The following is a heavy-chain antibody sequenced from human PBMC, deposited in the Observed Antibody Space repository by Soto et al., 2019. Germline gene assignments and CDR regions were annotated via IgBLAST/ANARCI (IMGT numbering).Heavy chain of an antibody. CDR2: INHSGST. CDR1: GGSFSGYY. CDR3: ARGQAARQTDY. J-gene: IGHJ4*02. Sequence: QVQLQQWGAGLLKPSETLSLTCAVYGGSFSGYYWSWIRQPPGKGLEWIGEINHSGSTNYNPSLKSRVTISVDTSKNQFSLKLSSVTAADTAVYYCARGQAARQTDYWGQGTLVTVSS. V-gene: IGHV4-34*01. D-gene: IGHD6-6*01.